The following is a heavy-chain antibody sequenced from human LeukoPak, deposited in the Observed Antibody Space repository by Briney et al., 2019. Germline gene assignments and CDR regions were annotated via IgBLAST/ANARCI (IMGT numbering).Heavy chain of an antibody. V-gene: IGHV1-69*01. CDR3: ARDREYSSSSLNY. D-gene: IGHD6-6*01. CDR2: IIPIFGTA. CDR1: GGTFSSYA. J-gene: IGHJ4*02. Sequence: SVKVSCKASGGTFSSYAISWVRQAPGQGLEWMGGIIPIFGTANYAQKFQGRVTITADESTSTAYMEPSSLRSEDTAVYYCARDREYSSSSLNYWGQGTLATVSS.